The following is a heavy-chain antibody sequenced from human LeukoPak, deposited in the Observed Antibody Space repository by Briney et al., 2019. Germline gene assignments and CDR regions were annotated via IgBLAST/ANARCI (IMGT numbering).Heavy chain of an antibody. D-gene: IGHD2/OR15-2a*01. CDR3: ARDLGFLWFDP. Sequence: PGGSLRLSCAASGFTFSDYYMSWLRQAPGKGLEWVSSISSSGTTMYYADSVKGRFTISRDNAKNSLYLQMNSLRAEDTAVYYCARDLGFLWFDPWGQGTLVTVSS. V-gene: IGHV3-11*01. J-gene: IGHJ5*02. CDR2: ISSSGTTM. CDR1: GFTFSDYY.